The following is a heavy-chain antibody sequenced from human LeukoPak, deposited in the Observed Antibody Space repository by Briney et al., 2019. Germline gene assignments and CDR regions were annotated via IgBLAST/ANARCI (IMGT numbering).Heavy chain of an antibody. D-gene: IGHD3-10*01. J-gene: IGHJ4*02. CDR3: AKSYGSGSYYHGYYFDY. CDR2: ISGSGIST. CDR1: GFTFSSYA. Sequence: GGSLRLSCAASGFTFSSYAMSWVRQAPGKGLEWVSAISGSGISTYYADSVEGRFSISRDNSKNTLYLQMNSLRAEDTAVYYCAKSYGSGSYYHGYYFDYWGQGTLVTVSS. V-gene: IGHV3-23*01.